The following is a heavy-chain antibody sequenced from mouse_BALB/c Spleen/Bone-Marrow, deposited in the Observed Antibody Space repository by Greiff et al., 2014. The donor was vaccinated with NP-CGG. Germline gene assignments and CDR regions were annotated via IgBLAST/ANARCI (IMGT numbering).Heavy chain of an antibody. CDR2: IDPANGNT. V-gene: IGHV14-3*02. D-gene: IGHD1-1*01. CDR3: AAYYYGSSQFAY. CDR1: GFNIKDTY. J-gene: IGHJ3*01. Sequence: VQLKQPGAELVKPGASVKLSCTASGFNIKDTYMHWVKQRPEQGLEWIGRIDPANGNTKYDPKFQGKATITADTSSNTAYLQLISLTSEDTAVYYCAAYYYGSSQFAYWGQGTLVTVSA.